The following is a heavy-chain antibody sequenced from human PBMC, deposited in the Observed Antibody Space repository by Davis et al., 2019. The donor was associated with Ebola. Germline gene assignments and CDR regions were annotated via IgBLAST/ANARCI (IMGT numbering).Heavy chain of an antibody. CDR2: INHSGST. CDR1: GGSFSGYY. CDR3: ARGGVGSYGDYGPVDY. D-gene: IGHD4-17*01. V-gene: IGHV4-34*01. Sequence: PSETLSLTCAVYGGSFSGYYWSWIRQPPGKGLEWIGEINHSGSTNYNPSLKSRVTISVDTSKNQFSLKLSSVTAADTAVYYCARGGVGSYGDYGPVDYWGQGTLVTVSS. J-gene: IGHJ4*02.